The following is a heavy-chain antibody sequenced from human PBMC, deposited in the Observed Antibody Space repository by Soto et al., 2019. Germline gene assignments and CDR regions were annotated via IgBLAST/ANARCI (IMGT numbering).Heavy chain of an antibody. V-gene: IGHV1-69*01. CDR3: AIPLPKQQLVRGAFDH. D-gene: IGHD6-13*01. J-gene: IGHJ4*02. CDR2: SIPVFGTA. CDR1: GGTFRNYA. Sequence: QVQLVQSGAEVKKPGSSVKLSCKTSGGTFRNYAINWVRQAPGQGLEWMGGSIPVFGTANYAQTFQGRFTITAAESTSTAYMELSRLRSEDTAVYYCAIPLPKQQLVRGAFDHWGQGTLVTVAS.